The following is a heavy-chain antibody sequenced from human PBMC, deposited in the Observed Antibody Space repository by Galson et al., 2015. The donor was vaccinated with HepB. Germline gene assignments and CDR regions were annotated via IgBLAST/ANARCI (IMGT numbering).Heavy chain of an antibody. V-gene: IGHV3-15*01. CDR2: IRNRNFGGTT. J-gene: IGHJ4*02. Sequence: SLRLSCAASGLTFSNAWMYWVRQAPRKGLEWVGRIRNRNFGGTTDYAAPVKGRFTISRDDSENTIFLQMNSLRAEDTAVYYCTTPRYSGEQAHYWGQGTLVTVSS. CDR1: GLTFSNAW. CDR3: TTPRYSGEQAHY. D-gene: IGHD5-12*01.